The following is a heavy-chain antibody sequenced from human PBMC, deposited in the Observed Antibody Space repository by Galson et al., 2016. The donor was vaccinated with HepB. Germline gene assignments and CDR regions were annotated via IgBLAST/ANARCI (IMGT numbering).Heavy chain of an antibody. V-gene: IGHV3-74*01. Sequence: SLRLSCAASGFTFSSYWMHWVRRAPGKGLVSVSRINNDGSSINYVDSVKGRFTSSRDNAKNTLFLQMNSLRAEDTAVYYCARDLVEFCSGSSCQRGGMDVWGQGTTVTVSS. CDR1: GFTFSSYW. CDR3: ARDLVEFCSGSSCQRGGMDV. D-gene: IGHD2-15*01. J-gene: IGHJ6*02. CDR2: INNDGSSI.